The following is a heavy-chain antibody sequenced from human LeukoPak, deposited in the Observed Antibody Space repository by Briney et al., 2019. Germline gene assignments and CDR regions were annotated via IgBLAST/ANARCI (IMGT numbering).Heavy chain of an antibody. Sequence: GASVKVSCKASGYAFTSYGISWVRQAPGQGLEWMGWISAYNGNTNYAQKLQGRVTMTTDTSTSTVYMELSSLRSEDTAVYYCASLSGSHGFDYWGQGTLVTVSS. CDR3: ASLSGSHGFDY. V-gene: IGHV1-18*01. CDR1: GYAFTSYG. CDR2: ISAYNGNT. J-gene: IGHJ4*02. D-gene: IGHD1-26*01.